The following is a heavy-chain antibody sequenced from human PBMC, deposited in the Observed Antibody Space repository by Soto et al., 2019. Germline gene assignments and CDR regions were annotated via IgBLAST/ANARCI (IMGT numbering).Heavy chain of an antibody. V-gene: IGHV3-30*03. CDR2: ISNDGTKK. CDR1: GFTFSSYA. D-gene: IGHD2-8*02. Sequence: PGGSLRLSCATSGFTFSSYAMHWVRQAPGKGLEWVAMISNDGTKKYYGDSVKGRFTISRDKSKNTLYLQMNSLGAEDTAAYYCTGEVASGYWGQGTLVTVSS. CDR3: TGEVASGY. J-gene: IGHJ4*02.